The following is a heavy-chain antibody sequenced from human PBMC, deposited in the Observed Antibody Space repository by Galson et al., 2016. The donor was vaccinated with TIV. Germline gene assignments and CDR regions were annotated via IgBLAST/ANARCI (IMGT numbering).Heavy chain of an antibody. D-gene: IGHD5-12*01. CDR2: IIGMFGTT. V-gene: IGHV1-69*15. CDR3: ARARGYSGHEGNY. Sequence: SGGTFSSYAFSWVRQAPGQGLEWMGRIIGMFGTTNYAQKFQGRVTITADELTSTAYMELSSLRSEDTAMYYCARARGYSGHEGNYWGQGTLVTVSS. J-gene: IGHJ4*02. CDR1: GGTFSSYA.